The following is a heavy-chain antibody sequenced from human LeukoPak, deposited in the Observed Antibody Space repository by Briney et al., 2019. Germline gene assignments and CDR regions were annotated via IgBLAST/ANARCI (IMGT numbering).Heavy chain of an antibody. D-gene: IGHD6-13*01. CDR1: GYTFTGYY. V-gene: IGHV1-24*01. CDR3: ATDGRAGTGYFDY. CDR2: FDPEDGET. J-gene: IGHJ4*02. Sequence: ASVKVSCKASGYTFTGYYMHWVRQAPGKGLEWMGGFDPEDGETIYAQKFQGRVTMTEDTSTDTAYMELSSLRSEDTAVYYCATDGRAGTGYFDYWGQGTLVTVSS.